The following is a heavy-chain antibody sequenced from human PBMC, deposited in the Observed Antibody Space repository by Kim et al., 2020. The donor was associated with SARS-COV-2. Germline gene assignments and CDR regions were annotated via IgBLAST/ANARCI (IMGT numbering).Heavy chain of an antibody. J-gene: IGHJ4*02. CDR3: ARGTSYYYGSGSYLHY. D-gene: IGHD3-10*01. Sequence: PSLKGRVTISVDTSKNQFSLKLSSVTAADTAVYYCARGTSYYYGSGSYLHYWGQGTLVTVSS. V-gene: IGHV4-59*09.